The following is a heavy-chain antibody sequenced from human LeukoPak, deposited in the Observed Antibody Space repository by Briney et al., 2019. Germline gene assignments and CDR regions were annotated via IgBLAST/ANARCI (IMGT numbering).Heavy chain of an antibody. J-gene: IGHJ6*02. CDR1: GYTFTGYY. CDR3: ARGLSRELRNMGY. CDR2: VNPNSGGT. D-gene: IGHD1-7*01. Sequence: ASVKVSCKASGYTFTGYYMHWVRRAPGQGLEWMGWVNPNSGGTNYAQKFQGRVTMTRDTSISTAYMELSRLRSDDTAVYYCARGLSRELRNMGYWGQGTTVTVSS. V-gene: IGHV1-2*02.